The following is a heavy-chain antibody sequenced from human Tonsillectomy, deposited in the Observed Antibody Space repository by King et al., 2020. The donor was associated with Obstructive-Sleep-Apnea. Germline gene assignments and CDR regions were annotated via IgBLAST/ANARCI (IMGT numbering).Heavy chain of an antibody. D-gene: IGHD3-22*01. Sequence: LQLQESGPGLVKPSQTLSLTCTVSGGSISSDDYYWCWIRQHPGTGLEWIGYNYYSGRTFYNPSLKSRDTISEDTSKKQFSLKLSPVTAADTAVYYCARGPGGDSSGDYSGAFSIWGQGTMVTVSS. CDR3: ARGPGGDSSGDYSGAFSI. CDR1: GGSISSDDYY. J-gene: IGHJ3*02. V-gene: IGHV4-31*03. CDR2: NYYSGRT.